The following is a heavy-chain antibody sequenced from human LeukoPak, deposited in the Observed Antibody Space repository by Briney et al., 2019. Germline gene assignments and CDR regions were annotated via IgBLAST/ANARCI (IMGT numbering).Heavy chain of an antibody. CDR3: ARGYYDSSGYYLFDY. CDR1: GGSISSYY. V-gene: IGHV4-59*01. Sequence: SETLSLTCTVSGGSISSYYWSWIRQSPGKGLDWIGYFYYSGSTTYNPSLNSRVTMSADTSKNQFSLKLRSVTAADTAVYYCARGYYDSSGYYLFDYWGQGTLVTVSS. D-gene: IGHD3-22*01. CDR2: FYYSGST. J-gene: IGHJ4*02.